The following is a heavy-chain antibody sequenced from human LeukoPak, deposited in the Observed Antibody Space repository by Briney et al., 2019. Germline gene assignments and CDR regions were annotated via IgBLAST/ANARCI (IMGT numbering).Heavy chain of an antibody. CDR2: IIPIFGTA. Sequence: ASVKVSCKASGGTFSSYAISWVRQAPGQGLEWMGGIIPIFGTANYAQKFQGRVTITADESTSTAYMELSSLRSDDTAVYYCATTTLEYSSSYFDYWGQGTLVTVSS. V-gene: IGHV1-69*13. J-gene: IGHJ4*02. D-gene: IGHD6-6*01. CDR1: GGTFSSYA. CDR3: ATTTLEYSSSYFDY.